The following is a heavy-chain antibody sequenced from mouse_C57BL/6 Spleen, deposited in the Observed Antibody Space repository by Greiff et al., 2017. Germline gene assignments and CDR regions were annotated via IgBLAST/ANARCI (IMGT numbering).Heavy chain of an antibody. CDR3: ARSDGYYEDFEG. J-gene: IGHJ1*03. CDR2: IYPGGGYT. D-gene: IGHD2-3*01. CDR1: GYTFTNYW. Sequence: VQLQQSGAELVRPGTSVKMSCKASGYTFTNYWIGWAKQRPGHGLEWIGDIYPGGGYTNYNEKFKGKATLTADKSSSTAYMQLSSLTSEDSAIYYCARSDGYYEDFEGWGTGTTVTVSS. V-gene: IGHV1-63*01.